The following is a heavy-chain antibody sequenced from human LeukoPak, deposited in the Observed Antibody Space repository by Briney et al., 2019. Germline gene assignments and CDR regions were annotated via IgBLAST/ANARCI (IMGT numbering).Heavy chain of an antibody. D-gene: IGHD3-10*01. J-gene: IGHJ4*02. V-gene: IGHV4-59*01. Sequence: SETLSLTCTVSGGSISRYYWSWIRQPPGKGLEWIGYISYTGSTTYNSSLKSRVTISLDTSQNQFSLKLTSVTPADTAVYYCSXTAKYYYGSETYYFFDYWGQGTLVTVSS. CDR3: SXTAKYYYGSETYYFFDY. CDR2: ISYTGST. CDR1: GGSISRYY.